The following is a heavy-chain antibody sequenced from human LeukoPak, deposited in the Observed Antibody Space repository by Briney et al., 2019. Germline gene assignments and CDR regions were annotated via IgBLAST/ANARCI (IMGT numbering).Heavy chain of an antibody. V-gene: IGHV3-74*01. D-gene: IGHD1-14*01. Sequence: GESLRLSCAASGFTFSTYWMHWVRQTPGKGLGCVSRIRNDGTSISYADSVKGRFTISRDNAKNTLYLQMNSLRAEDTAVYYCVRLYKIEGADLWGRGTLVTVSS. CDR1: GFTFSTYW. J-gene: IGHJ2*01. CDR2: IRNDGTSI. CDR3: VRLYKIEGADL.